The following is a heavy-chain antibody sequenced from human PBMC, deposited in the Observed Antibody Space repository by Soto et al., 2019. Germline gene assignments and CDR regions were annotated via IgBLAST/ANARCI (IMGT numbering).Heavy chain of an antibody. D-gene: IGHD6-13*01. CDR1: GGSITSFY. J-gene: IGHJ4*02. CDR2: NRYSGSA. Sequence: QVQLQESGPGLVKPSETLSLTCTVSGGSITSFYWSWIRQPPGKGLEWIGYNRYSGSASYNPSLKSRVTISVDTSMHQFSLNLSSVTDADTAVYYCARVQSGSRQIYFDYWGQGTLVTVSS. CDR3: ARVQSGSRQIYFDY. V-gene: IGHV4-59*01.